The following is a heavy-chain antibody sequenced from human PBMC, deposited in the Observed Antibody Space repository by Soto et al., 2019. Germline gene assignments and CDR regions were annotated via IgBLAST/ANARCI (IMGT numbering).Heavy chain of an antibody. CDR2: IIPKFHTA. Sequence: QVLLVQSGAEVRKPGASVTVSCKASGGTFSSYSINWVRQAPGQGLEWMGGIIPKFHTANYAQEFQGRATITADESTGTAYMELSSLRSEDTAMYYCAKAGVEGDGYLLSPDAFGIWGQGTLVIVSS. V-gene: IGHV1-69*01. D-gene: IGHD5-12*01. J-gene: IGHJ3*02. CDR3: AKAGVEGDGYLLSPDAFGI. CDR1: GGTFSSYS.